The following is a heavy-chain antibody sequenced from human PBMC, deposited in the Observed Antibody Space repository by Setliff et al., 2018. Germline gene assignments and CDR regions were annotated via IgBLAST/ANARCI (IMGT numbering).Heavy chain of an antibody. V-gene: IGHV1-3*01. Sequence: ASVKVSCKASGYTFTNYAIHWVRQAPGQRLEWMGWINAGNGNTKYSQKFQGRVTITRDTSASTAYMELSSLRSEDTAVYYCARDTYSGDFWSGYYIQGRFDPWGQGTLVTVSS. CDR2: INAGNGNT. CDR3: ARDTYSGDFWSGYYIQGRFDP. D-gene: IGHD3-3*01. CDR1: GYTFTNYA. J-gene: IGHJ5*02.